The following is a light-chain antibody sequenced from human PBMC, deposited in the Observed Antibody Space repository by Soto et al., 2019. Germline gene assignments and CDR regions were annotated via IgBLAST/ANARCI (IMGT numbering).Light chain of an antibody. Sequence: EIVMTQSPATLSVSPGERATLSCRASQSVSTNLAWFQQKPGQAPSLLIYGASTRATGLPVRFSGGGSGTEFTLTISSLQSEDFAVYYCQQYNNWPRTFGQGTKVDIK. CDR1: QSVSTN. CDR3: QQYNNWPRT. V-gene: IGKV3-15*01. J-gene: IGKJ1*01. CDR2: GAS.